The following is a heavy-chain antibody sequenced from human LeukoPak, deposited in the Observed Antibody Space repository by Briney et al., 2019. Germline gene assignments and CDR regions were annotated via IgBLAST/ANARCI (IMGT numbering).Heavy chain of an antibody. CDR2: MNPNSGNT. Sequence: ASVKVSCKASGYTFTSYDINWVRQATGQGLEWMGWMNPNSGNTGYAQKFQGRVTMTRNTSISTTYMELGSLRSEDTAVYYCARGKYSSSWGENWFDPWGQGTLVTVSS. D-gene: IGHD6-13*01. CDR1: GYTFTSYD. V-gene: IGHV1-8*01. CDR3: ARGKYSSSWGENWFDP. J-gene: IGHJ5*02.